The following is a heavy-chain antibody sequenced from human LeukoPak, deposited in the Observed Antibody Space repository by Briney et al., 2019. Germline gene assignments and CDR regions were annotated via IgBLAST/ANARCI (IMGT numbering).Heavy chain of an antibody. V-gene: IGHV4-34*01. CDR1: GGSFSGYY. CDR2: INHSGST. CDR3: ARGIKQKYYYGSGRSYWFDP. Sequence: SETLSLTCAVYGGSFSGYYWSWIRPPPGKGLEWIGEINHSGSTNYNPSLKSRVTISVDTSKNQFSLKLSSVTAADTAVYYCARGIKQKYYYGSGRSYWFDPWGQGTLVTVSS. J-gene: IGHJ5*02. D-gene: IGHD3-10*01.